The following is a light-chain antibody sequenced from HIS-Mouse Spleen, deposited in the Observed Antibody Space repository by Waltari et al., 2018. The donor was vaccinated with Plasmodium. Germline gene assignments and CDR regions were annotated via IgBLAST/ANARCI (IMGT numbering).Light chain of an antibody. CDR2: NDS. V-gene: IGLV3-27*01. CDR3: YSAADNNRV. Sequence: SYELTQPSSVSVSPGQTARITCSGDVLAKKYARWFQQKPGQAPVLVIYNDSERPSGTPERFSGSSSGTTVTLTISGAQVEDEADYYCYSAADNNRVFGGGTKLTVL. J-gene: IGLJ3*02. CDR1: VLAKKY.